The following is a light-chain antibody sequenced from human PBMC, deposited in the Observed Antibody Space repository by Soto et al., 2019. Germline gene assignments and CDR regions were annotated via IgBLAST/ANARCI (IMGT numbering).Light chain of an antibody. V-gene: IGKV3-11*01. CDR1: QSVDNY. Sequence: EIVLSQSPDTLSLSPGERATLSCRASQSVDNYLAWYQQKPGQAPRLLIYDASNRATGIPARLSGSGSGTDFTLTISSLEPEDFAVYYCQQRSNWPITFGQGTRLEIK. CDR3: QQRSNWPIT. J-gene: IGKJ5*01. CDR2: DAS.